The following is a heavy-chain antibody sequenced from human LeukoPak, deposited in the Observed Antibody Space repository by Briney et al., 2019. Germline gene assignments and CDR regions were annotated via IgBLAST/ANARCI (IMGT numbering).Heavy chain of an antibody. V-gene: IGHV4-4*09. CDR3: ARERPAAMIIWFDP. Sequence: PSETLSLTCTVSGGSISSYYWSWIRQPPGKGLEWIGYIYTSGSTNYNPSLKSRVTISVDTSKNQFSLKLSSVTAADTAVYYCARERPAAMIIWFDPWGQGTLVTVSS. CDR1: GGSISSYY. J-gene: IGHJ5*02. CDR2: IYTSGST. D-gene: IGHD2-2*01.